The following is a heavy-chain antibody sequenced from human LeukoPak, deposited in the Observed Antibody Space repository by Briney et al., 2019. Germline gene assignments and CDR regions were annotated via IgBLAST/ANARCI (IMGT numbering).Heavy chain of an antibody. CDR2: IYYSGST. D-gene: IGHD6-13*01. CDR3: ASGPYPAAGTDHQFDY. J-gene: IGHJ4*02. CDR1: GASISSYY. Sequence: SETLSLTCTVSGASISSYYWSWIRQPPGKGLEWIGYIYYSGSTNYNPALKSRVTISVDTSKNQFSLDLSSVTAADTAVYYCASGPYPAAGTDHQFDYWGQGTLVTVSS. V-gene: IGHV4-59*01.